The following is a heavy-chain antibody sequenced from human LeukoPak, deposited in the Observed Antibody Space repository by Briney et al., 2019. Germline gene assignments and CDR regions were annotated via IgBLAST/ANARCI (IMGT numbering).Heavy chain of an antibody. J-gene: IGHJ4*02. D-gene: IGHD3-3*02. CDR1: GFTFSSYW. V-gene: IGHV3-74*01. Sequence: PGGSLRLSCAASGFTFSSYWMHWVCQAPGKGLVWVSRIDIDGSSTRYADSVKGRFTISRDNAKNTLYLQMNGLRAEDTAVYYCARPLASGPDFWGQGTLVTVSS. CDR3: ARPLASGPDF. CDR2: IDIDGSST.